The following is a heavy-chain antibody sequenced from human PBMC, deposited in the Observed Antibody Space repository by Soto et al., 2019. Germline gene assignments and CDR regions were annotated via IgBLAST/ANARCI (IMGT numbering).Heavy chain of an antibody. J-gene: IGHJ6*02. CDR1: GGTFSSYA. V-gene: IGHV1-69*13. CDR3: ARDTIFGVVIPLNYYYYGMDV. Sequence: SVNVSCKASGGTFSSYAISWVRQAPGQGREWVGGIIPIFGTANYAQKFQGRVTITADESTSTAYMELDSLRSEDTAVYYCARDTIFGVVIPLNYYYYGMDVWGQGTTVTVSS. CDR2: IIPIFGTA. D-gene: IGHD3-3*01.